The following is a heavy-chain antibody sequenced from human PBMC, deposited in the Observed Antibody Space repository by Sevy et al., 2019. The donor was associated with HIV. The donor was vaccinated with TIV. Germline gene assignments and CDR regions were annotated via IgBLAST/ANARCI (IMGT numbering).Heavy chain of an antibody. D-gene: IGHD4-17*01. CDR1: GFTFSDFW. V-gene: IGHV3-7*01. CDR2: ITDDGSET. J-gene: IGHJ6*03. CDR3: TYGHYTDA. Sequence: GGSLRLSCTFTGFTFSDFWLNWVRQAPGKGLEWVASITDDGSETYYVDSVKGRFTVSRDNAKSSLFLQMNSLRAEDTGVYYCTYGHYTDAWGKGTTVTVSS.